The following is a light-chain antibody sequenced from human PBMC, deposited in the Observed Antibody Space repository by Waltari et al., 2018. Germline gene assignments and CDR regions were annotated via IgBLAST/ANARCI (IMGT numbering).Light chain of an antibody. V-gene: IGLV1-44*01. CDR3: AAWDDNLNGVV. CDR2: DNI. CDR1: SSTIGSNP. J-gene: IGLJ2*01. Sequence: QSVLTQPPSASGTPGQRVTISCSGSSSTIGSNPVNWYQQLPGTAPKLLIYDNIDRPSGVPDRFSGSKSGTSASLAISELQSEDEADYHCAAWDDNLNGVVFGGGTKLTVL.